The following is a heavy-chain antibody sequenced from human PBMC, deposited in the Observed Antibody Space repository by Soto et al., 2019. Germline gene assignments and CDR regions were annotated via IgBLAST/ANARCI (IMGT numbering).Heavy chain of an antibody. CDR3: ARGRRYYDSSGFGWFDP. J-gene: IGHJ5*02. CDR1: GGSISSYY. Sequence: PSETLSLTCTVSGGSISSYYWIFIRQPPGRGLEWIGYIYYSGSTNYNPSLKSRVTISVDTSKNQFSLKLSSVTAADTAVYYCARGRRYYDSSGFGWFDPWGQGTLVTVSS. V-gene: IGHV4-59*01. D-gene: IGHD3-22*01. CDR2: IYYSGST.